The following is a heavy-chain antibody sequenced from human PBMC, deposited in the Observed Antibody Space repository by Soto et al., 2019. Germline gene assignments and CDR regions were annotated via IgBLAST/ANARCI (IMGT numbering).Heavy chain of an antibody. CDR2: SSAYNGKT. V-gene: IGHV1-18*01. CDR3: ARRYGDPSSAAGFDS. J-gene: IGHJ4*02. D-gene: IGHD4-17*01. CDR1: GYTFVDYS. Sequence: ASVKVSRKSSGYTFVDYSISWVRQPPAQGLEWRGGSSAYNGKTYYIQNVQGRVTMTRDTATSTAYMELRSLRSDDTAVYYCARRYGDPSSAAGFDSWGQGTLVTVSS.